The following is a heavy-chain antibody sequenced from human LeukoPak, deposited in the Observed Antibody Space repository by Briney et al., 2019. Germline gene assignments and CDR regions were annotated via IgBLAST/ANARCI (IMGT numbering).Heavy chain of an antibody. CDR1: GGSISSYY. Sequence: SETLSLTCTASGGSISSYYWSWIRQPPGKGLEWIGYIYYSGSTNYNPSLKSRVTISVDTSKNQFSLKLSSVTAADTAVYYCGGRAARPGDAFDIWGQGTMVTVSS. V-gene: IGHV4-59*01. CDR3: GGRAARPGDAFDI. D-gene: IGHD6-6*01. CDR2: IYYSGST. J-gene: IGHJ3*02.